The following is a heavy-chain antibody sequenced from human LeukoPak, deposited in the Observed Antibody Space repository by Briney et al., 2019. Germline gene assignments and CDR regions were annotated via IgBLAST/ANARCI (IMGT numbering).Heavy chain of an antibody. Sequence: SETLSLTCSVSGGSTSSYYWSWIRQPPGKGLEWIGYIYYSGSTNYNPSLKSRVTISVDTSKNQFSLKLSSVTAADTAVYYCARDNWNYGSSMDVWGQGTTVTVSS. CDR2: IYYSGST. V-gene: IGHV4-59*01. CDR3: ARDNWNYGSSMDV. J-gene: IGHJ6*02. D-gene: IGHD1-7*01. CDR1: GGSTSSYY.